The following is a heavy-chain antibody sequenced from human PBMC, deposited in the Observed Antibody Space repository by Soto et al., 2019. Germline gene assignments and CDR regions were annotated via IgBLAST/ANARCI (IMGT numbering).Heavy chain of an antibody. J-gene: IGHJ6*02. V-gene: IGHV4-4*02. D-gene: IGHD3-3*01. Sequence: QVQLQESGPGLVKPSGTLSLTCAVSGGSISSSNWWSWVRQPPGKGLEWIGEIYHSGSTNYNPSLKSRVTISVDKSKNQFSLKLSSVTAADTAVYYCAGVGYDFWSGYYISTYYYGMDVWGQVTTVTVSS. CDR2: IYHSGST. CDR1: GGSISSSNW. CDR3: AGVGYDFWSGYYISTYYYGMDV.